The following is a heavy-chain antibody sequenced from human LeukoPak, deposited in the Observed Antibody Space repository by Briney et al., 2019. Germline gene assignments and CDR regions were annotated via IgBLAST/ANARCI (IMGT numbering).Heavy chain of an antibody. J-gene: IGHJ6*02. CDR3: ARDHSYYFGSQTSTLDV. CDR2: IYYTGSV. V-gene: IGHV4-31*03. Sequence: SQTLSLTCTISGASISTGGFYWTWIRQPPGEGLEWIGYIYYTGSVDYNASLKNRLTISLDTSKNRFSLKLNSVTAADTAVYYCARDHSYYFGSQTSTLDVWGQGTAVTVSS. D-gene: IGHD3-10*01. CDR1: GASISTGGFY.